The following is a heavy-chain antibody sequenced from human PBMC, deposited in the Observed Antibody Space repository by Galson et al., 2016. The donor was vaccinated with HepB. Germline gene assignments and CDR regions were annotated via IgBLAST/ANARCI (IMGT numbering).Heavy chain of an antibody. Sequence: SLRLSCAASGLTFSNYGMHWVRQAPGKGLEWVSYISRTSGIKHFADSVRGRFTISRDNVKNSLYLQMNRLRDEDTAVYYCVTSDSGGDDSKDVWGQGTLVTVSS. CDR3: VTSDSGGDDSKDV. J-gene: IGHJ4*02. V-gene: IGHV3-48*02. D-gene: IGHD5-12*01. CDR2: ISRTSGIK. CDR1: GLTFSNYG.